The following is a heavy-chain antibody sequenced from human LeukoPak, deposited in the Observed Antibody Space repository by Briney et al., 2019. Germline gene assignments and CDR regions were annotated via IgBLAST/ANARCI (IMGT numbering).Heavy chain of an antibody. CDR2: IRYDGSNK. J-gene: IGHJ4*02. CDR3: ARVVGDGYNSFDY. Sequence: GGSLRLSCAASGFTFSSYGMHWVRQAPGKGLEWVAFIRYDGSNKYYADSVKGRFTISRDNSKNTLYLQMNSLRAEDTAVYYCARVVGDGYNSFDYWGQGTLVTVSS. CDR1: GFTFSSYG. V-gene: IGHV3-30*02. D-gene: IGHD5-24*01.